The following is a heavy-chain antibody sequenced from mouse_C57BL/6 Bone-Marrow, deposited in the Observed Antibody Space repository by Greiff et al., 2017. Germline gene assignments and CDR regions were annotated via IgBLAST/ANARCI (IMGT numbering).Heavy chain of an antibody. D-gene: IGHD2-4*01. Sequence: VQRVESGAELVRPGASVTLSCKASGYTFTDYEMHWVKQTPVHGLEWIGAIDPETGGTAYNQKFKGKAILTADKSSSTAYMELRSLTSEDSAVYYCTRLDYDYWYFDVWGTGTTVTVSS. CDR3: TRLDYDYWYFDV. CDR1: GYTFTDYE. V-gene: IGHV1-15*01. J-gene: IGHJ1*03. CDR2: IDPETGGT.